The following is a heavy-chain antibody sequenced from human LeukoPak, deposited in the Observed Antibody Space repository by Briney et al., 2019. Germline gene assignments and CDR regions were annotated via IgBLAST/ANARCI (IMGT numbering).Heavy chain of an antibody. CDR2: ISGSRDNS. D-gene: IGHD3-10*01. V-gene: IGHV3-23*01. CDR3: AKDLWFGGSAFDS. CDR1: GFTFKNSA. Sequence: GGSLRLSCAASGFTFKNSAMSWVRQAPGRGLEWVSTISGSRDNSYYADSVKGRFTISRDFSQNTLYLEMNSLTADDTALYYCAKDLWFGGSAFDSWGQGALVTVSS. J-gene: IGHJ4*01.